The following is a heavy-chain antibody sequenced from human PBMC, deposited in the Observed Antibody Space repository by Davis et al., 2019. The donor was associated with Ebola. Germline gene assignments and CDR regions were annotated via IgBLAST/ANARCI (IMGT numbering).Heavy chain of an antibody. D-gene: IGHD2-2*02. CDR1: GYTFTGYY. V-gene: IGHV1-2*02. CDR2: INPNSGGT. CDR3: ARDRPAAIRSVNWFDP. J-gene: IGHJ5*02. Sequence: ASVKVSCKASGYTFTGYYMHWVRQALGQGLEWMGWINPNSGGTNYAQKFQGRVTMTRDTSISTAYMELSRLRSDDTAVYYCARDRPAAIRSVNWFDPWGQGTLVTVSS.